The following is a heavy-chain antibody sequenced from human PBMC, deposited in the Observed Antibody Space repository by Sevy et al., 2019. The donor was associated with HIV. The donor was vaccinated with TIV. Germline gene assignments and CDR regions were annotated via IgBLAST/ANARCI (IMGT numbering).Heavy chain of an antibody. D-gene: IGHD3-16*01. CDR1: GFTFSNAW. CDR3: AKGGGDF. CDR2: ISSSGGST. V-gene: IGHV3-23*01. J-gene: IGHJ4*02. Sequence: GGSLRLSCAASGFTFSNAWMNWVRQAPGKGLEWISSISSSGGSTYYADSVKGRFTISRDDSKNTLYLQMNSLTVEDTAIYYCAKGGGDFRGQGTLVTVSS.